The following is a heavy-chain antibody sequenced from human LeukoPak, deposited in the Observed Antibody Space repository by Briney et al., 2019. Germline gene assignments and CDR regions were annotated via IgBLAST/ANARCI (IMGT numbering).Heavy chain of an antibody. V-gene: IGHV4-39*07. D-gene: IGHD6-25*01. CDR1: GGSISSSSYY. Sequence: SETLSLTCTVSGGSISSSSYYWGWIRQPPGKGLEWIGSIYYSGSTYYNPSLKSRVTISVDTSKNQFSLKLSSVTAADTAVYYCASQRDLRGYSFDPWGQGTLVTVSS. CDR3: ASQRDLRGYSFDP. CDR2: IYYSGST. J-gene: IGHJ5*02.